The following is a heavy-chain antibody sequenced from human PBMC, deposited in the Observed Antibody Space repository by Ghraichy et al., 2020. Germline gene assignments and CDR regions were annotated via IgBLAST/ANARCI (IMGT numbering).Heavy chain of an antibody. CDR3: AKDFIVATILDGGPDAFDI. J-gene: IGHJ3*02. Sequence: LSLTCAASGFTFSSYAMSWVRQAPGKGLEWVSAISGSGGSTYYADSVKGRFTISRDNSKNTLYLQMNSLRAEDTAVYYCAKDFIVATILDGGPDAFDIWGQGTMVTVSS. CDR1: GFTFSSYA. D-gene: IGHD5-12*01. CDR2: ISGSGGST. V-gene: IGHV3-23*01.